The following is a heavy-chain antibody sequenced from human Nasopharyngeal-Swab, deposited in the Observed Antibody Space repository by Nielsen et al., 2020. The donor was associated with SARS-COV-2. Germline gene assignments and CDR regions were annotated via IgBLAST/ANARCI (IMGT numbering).Heavy chain of an antibody. CDR2: IIPIFGTA. J-gene: IGHJ6*03. Sequence: WVRQAPGQGLEWMGGIIPIFGTANYAQEFQGRVTITADESTSTAYMELSSLRSEDTAVYYCARVRNEYSSSSRYYYYMDVWGKGTTVTVSS. V-gene: IGHV1-69*01. D-gene: IGHD6-6*01. CDR3: ARVRNEYSSSSRYYYYMDV.